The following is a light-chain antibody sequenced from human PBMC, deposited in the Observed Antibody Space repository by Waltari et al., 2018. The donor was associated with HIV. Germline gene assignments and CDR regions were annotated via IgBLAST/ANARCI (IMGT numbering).Light chain of an antibody. CDR1: ESFSSSH. CDR2: ATS. Sequence: EIVLTQSPDTLSLSPGERATLSCRASESFSSSHLAWLQQKPGQAPRLVIYATSNRATGIPDRFSGSMYGTDFTLTISGLEPEDSAVFYCQQYGSTPNTFGQGTRLEI. J-gene: IGKJ2*01. V-gene: IGKV3-20*01. CDR3: QQYGSTPNT.